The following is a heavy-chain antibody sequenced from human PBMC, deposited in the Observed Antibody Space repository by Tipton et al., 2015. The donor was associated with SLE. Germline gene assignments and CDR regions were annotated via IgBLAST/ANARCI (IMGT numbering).Heavy chain of an antibody. Sequence: GSLRLSCAASGFTFSDYYMSWIRQAPGKGLEWVSYISSSGSAIYYADSVKGRFTISRDNSKNTLYLQMNSLRAEDTAVYYCARATSLWLPQDYWGQGTLVTVSS. CDR1: GFTFSDYY. D-gene: IGHD6-19*01. CDR2: ISSSGSAI. V-gene: IGHV3-11*04. J-gene: IGHJ4*02. CDR3: ARATSLWLPQDY.